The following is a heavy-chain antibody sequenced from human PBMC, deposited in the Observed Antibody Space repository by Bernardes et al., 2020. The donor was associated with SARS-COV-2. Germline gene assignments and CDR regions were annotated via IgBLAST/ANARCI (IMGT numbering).Heavy chain of an antibody. D-gene: IGHD3-3*01. CDR1: RYTFTGYF. Sequence: ASVKVSCETSRYTFTGYFLNWVRQAPGQGLEWMGWNKPNTGGTNYAQKFKGRVTMSRDTSTSTAHMELGNLRLDDAAVYYCAGFDLEYGSNCLAFDLWGQGTMVTVSS. V-gene: IGHV1-2*02. J-gene: IGHJ3*01. CDR3: AGFDLEYGSNCLAFDL. CDR2: NKPNTGGT.